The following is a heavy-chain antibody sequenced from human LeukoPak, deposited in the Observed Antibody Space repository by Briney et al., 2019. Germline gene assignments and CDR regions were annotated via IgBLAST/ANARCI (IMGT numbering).Heavy chain of an antibody. CDR1: GFSYSSYW. V-gene: IGHV3-74*01. Sequence: GGSLRLSCVASGFSYSSYWMHWVRQAPGKGPVWVSRINSDGSSIRYANSVKGRFTISTDNANNTLDLQMNSLRAEDTAVYYCARSHYYDSSGSFNFNYGLDVWGQGTTVIVSS. CDR3: ARSHYYDSSGSFNFNYGLDV. J-gene: IGHJ6*02. CDR2: INSDGSSI. D-gene: IGHD3-22*01.